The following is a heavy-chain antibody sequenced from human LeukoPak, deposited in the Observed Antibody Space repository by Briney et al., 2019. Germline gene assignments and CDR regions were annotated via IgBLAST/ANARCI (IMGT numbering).Heavy chain of an antibody. J-gene: IGHJ4*02. CDR3: AKRLWSTSGAYSPFDY. CDR2: ISGSDGTT. D-gene: IGHD3-10*01. Sequence: PGGPLRLSCAASGFTFSSYAMSWVRQAPGKGPEWVSGISGSDGTTHYADSVKGRFTISRDNSKNTQSLQMHSLRAEDAAVYYCAKRLWSTSGAYSPFDYWGQGTLVTVFS. V-gene: IGHV3-23*01. CDR1: GFTFSSYA.